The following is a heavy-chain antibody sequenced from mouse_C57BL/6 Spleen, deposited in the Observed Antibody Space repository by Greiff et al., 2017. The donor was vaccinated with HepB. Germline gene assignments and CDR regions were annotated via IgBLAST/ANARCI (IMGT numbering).Heavy chain of an antibody. CDR2: ISDGGSYT. Sequence: EVQGVESGGGLVKPGGSLKLSCAASGFTFSSYAMSWVRQTPEKRLEWVATISDGGSYTYYPDNVKGRVTISRDNAKNNLYLQMSHLKSEDTSMYYCARDTSSWFAYWGQVTLVTVSA. CDR1: GFTFSSYA. J-gene: IGHJ3*01. CDR3: ARDTSSWFAY. V-gene: IGHV5-4*01.